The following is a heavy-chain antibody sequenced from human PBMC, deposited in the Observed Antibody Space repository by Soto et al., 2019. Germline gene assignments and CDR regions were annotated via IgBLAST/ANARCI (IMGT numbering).Heavy chain of an antibody. J-gene: IGHJ5*02. Sequence: SETLSLTCTVSGGSISSSSYYWGWIRQPPGKGLEWIGSIYYSGSTYYNPSLKSRVTISVDTSKNQFSLKLSSVTAADTAVYYCARLSPYYDFWSGNYNWFDPWGQGTLVTVSS. CDR3: ARLSPYYDFWSGNYNWFDP. CDR1: GGSISSSSYY. D-gene: IGHD3-3*01. V-gene: IGHV4-39*01. CDR2: IYYSGST.